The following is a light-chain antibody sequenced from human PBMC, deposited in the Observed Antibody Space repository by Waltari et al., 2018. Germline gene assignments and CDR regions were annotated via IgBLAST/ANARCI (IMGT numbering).Light chain of an antibody. V-gene: IGKV1-39*01. CDR1: QSISSY. CDR3: QQSYSTLWT. Sequence: DIQMTQSPSSLSASVGDRVTITCRESQSISSYLNWYQQKPGKAPKLLIYAASSLQSGVPSRFSGSGSGTDFTLTINSLQPEDFATYYCQQSYSTLWTFGQGTKVEIK. CDR2: AAS. J-gene: IGKJ1*01.